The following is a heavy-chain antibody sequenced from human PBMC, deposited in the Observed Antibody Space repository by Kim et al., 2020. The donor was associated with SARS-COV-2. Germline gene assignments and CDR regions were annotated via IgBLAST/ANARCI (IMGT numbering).Heavy chain of an antibody. Sequence: GGSLRLSCTASGFTFGDYAMSWFRQAPGKGLEWVGFIRSKAYGGTTEYAASVKGRFTISRDDSKSIAYLQMNSLKTEDTAVYYCTRDRLDGYSSSWYSVYYYYYGMDVWGQGTTVTVSS. CDR2: IRSKAYGGTT. V-gene: IGHV3-49*03. CDR3: TRDRLDGYSSSWYSVYYYYYGMDV. J-gene: IGHJ6*02. CDR1: GFTFGDYA. D-gene: IGHD6-13*01.